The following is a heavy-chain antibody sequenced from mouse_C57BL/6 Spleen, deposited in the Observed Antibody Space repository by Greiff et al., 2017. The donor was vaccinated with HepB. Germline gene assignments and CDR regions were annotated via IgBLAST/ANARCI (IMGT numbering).Heavy chain of an antibody. CDR3: AREEGYYYGSRYFDV. D-gene: IGHD1-1*01. Sequence: VQLQQPGAELVKPGASVKMSCKASGYTFTSYWITWVKQRPGQGLEWIGDIYPGSGSTYYNEKFKGKATLTVDTSSSTAYMQLSSLTSEDSAVYYWAREEGYYYGSRYFDVWGTGTTVTVSS. CDR1: GYTFTSYW. J-gene: IGHJ1*03. V-gene: IGHV1-55*01. CDR2: IYPGSGST.